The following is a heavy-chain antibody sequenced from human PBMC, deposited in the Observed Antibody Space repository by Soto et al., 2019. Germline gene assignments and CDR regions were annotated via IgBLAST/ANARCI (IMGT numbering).Heavy chain of an antibody. V-gene: IGHV3-21*01. CDR3: ARDQVPGLDAFDI. J-gene: IGHJ3*02. CDR2: ISRSAGNT. CDR1: GFTFSSYI. Sequence: PGGTLSLSCAAAGFTFSSYIMNLVRQAPGKGLEWVSSISRSAGNTYYADSVKGRFTISRDNAKNSMYLQMNSLRAEDTAVYYCARDQVPGLDAFDIWGQGTMVTVSS.